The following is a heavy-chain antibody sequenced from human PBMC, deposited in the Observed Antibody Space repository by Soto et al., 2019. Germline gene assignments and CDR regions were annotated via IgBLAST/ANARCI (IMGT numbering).Heavy chain of an antibody. V-gene: IGHV3-30*18. D-gene: IGHD3-3*01. J-gene: IGHJ4*02. Sequence: QVQLVESGGGVVQPGRSLRLSCEASGFTFSSHGMHWVRQAPGKGLEWVAVISYDGSNKYYADSVKGRFTISRDHSKNTLYLQMNTLRAEDTAVYYCAKGRLSGYYYAAVFDYWGQGTLVTVSS. CDR1: GFTFSSHG. CDR2: ISYDGSNK. CDR3: AKGRLSGYYYAAVFDY.